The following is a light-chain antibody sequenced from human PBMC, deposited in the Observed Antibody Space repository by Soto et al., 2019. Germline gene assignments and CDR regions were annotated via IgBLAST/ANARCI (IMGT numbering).Light chain of an antibody. Sequence: DLQMTQSPSSLSASVGDRVTITCRASQSISSYLNWYQQKPGKAPKLLIYAASRLQSGVPTRFSGSGAGTDFSLTISSLQPEDFATYYCQQSYSPPPVTFGQGTRLEIK. CDR1: QSISSY. V-gene: IGKV1-39*01. CDR2: AAS. CDR3: QQSYSPPPVT. J-gene: IGKJ5*01.